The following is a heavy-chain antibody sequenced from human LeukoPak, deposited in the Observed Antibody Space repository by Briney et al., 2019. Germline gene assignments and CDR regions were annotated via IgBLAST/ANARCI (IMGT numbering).Heavy chain of an antibody. J-gene: IGHJ4*02. D-gene: IGHD3-22*01. CDR2: IDPSDSYT. Sequence: GESLQISCKGSGYSFTSYWISWVRQMPGKGLEWMGRIDPSDSYTNYSPSFQGHVTISADKSISTAYLQWSSLKASDTAMYYCARQRDPHYYDSSGPFDYWGQGTLVTVSS. CDR3: ARQRDPHYYDSSGPFDY. V-gene: IGHV5-10-1*01. CDR1: GYSFTSYW.